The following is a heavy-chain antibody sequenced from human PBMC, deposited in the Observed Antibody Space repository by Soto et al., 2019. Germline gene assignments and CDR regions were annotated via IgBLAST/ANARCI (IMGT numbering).Heavy chain of an antibody. D-gene: IGHD2-15*01. CDR1: GGSISNYY. J-gene: IGHJ4*02. CDR3: ASLYCGGASCYYFVS. Sequence: SETLSLTCTVSGGSISNYYWSWIRQPPGKGLEWIGFIYYSGSTNYNPSLRSRVTISVDTSRNQFSLNLSSVTAADTAVYYCASLYCGGASCYYFVSWGQGPLVNVSS. V-gene: IGHV4-59*08. CDR2: IYYSGST.